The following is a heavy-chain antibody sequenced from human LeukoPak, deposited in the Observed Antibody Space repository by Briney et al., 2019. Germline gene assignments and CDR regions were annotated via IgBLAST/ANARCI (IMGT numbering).Heavy chain of an antibody. J-gene: IGHJ3*02. D-gene: IGHD6-19*01. CDR2: IWYDGSHK. Sequence: PPGGSLRLSCAPSGFTFSTYGMHWVRQAPGKGLEWVALIWYDGSHKYYADSVKGRFTISRDNSKNTLYLQMNSLRAEDTAVYYCARVKTSGWLDAFDIWGQGTMVTVSS. V-gene: IGHV3-33*01. CDR3: ARVKTSGWLDAFDI. CDR1: GFTFSTYG.